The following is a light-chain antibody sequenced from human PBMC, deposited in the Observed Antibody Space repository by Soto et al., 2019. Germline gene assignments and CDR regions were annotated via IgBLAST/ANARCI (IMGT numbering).Light chain of an antibody. V-gene: IGKV3D-20*02. CDR3: QQCSNWPT. CDR2: GAS. Sequence: ENGLTQSPGTLSLCPGERATLSCRASQSVSNNYLAWYQQKPGQAPRLLIYGASNRATGIPDRFSGSGSGTDFTLTISRLEPEDFAVYYCQQCSNWPTFAGGTKVDIK. CDR1: QSVSNNY. J-gene: IGKJ4*01.